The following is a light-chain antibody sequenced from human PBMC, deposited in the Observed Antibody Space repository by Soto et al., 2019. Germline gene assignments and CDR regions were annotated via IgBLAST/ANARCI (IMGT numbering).Light chain of an antibody. Sequence: QSVLTQPASVSGSPGQSITISCTGTSSDVGGYNYVSWYQQHPGKAPKLMIYDVSNRPSGVSNRFSGSKSGNTASLTISGLQAEDKADYYCISYTSSSTLLFGTGTKVTVL. CDR3: ISYTSSSTLL. CDR2: DVS. V-gene: IGLV2-14*01. CDR1: SSDVGGYNY. J-gene: IGLJ1*01.